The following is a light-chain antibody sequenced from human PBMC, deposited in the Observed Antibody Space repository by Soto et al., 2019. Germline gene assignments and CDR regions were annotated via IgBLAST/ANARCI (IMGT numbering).Light chain of an antibody. CDR3: SSYTSSSPYV. V-gene: IGLV2-14*01. Sequence: QSVLTQPASVSGSPGQSITISCTGTSSDVGGYTYVSWYQQHPGKAPKLMIFDVSNRPSGVSRRFSGSKSGNTASLTISGLQVEDEADYYCSSYTSSSPYVFGTGTKVTVL. CDR2: DVS. CDR1: SSDVGGYTY. J-gene: IGLJ1*01.